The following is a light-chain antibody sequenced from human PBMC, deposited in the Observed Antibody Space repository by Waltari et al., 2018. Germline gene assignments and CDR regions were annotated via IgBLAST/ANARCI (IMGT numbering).Light chain of an antibody. V-gene: IGLV2-14*03. J-gene: IGLJ2*01. CDR2: AVS. CDR3: SSYTTSTTYVE. CDR1: SSDVGGYNY. Sequence: QSALTQPASVSGSPGQSITISCTGTSSDVGGYNYVSWYQQHPGKAPKLMIYAVSNRPSGVSKRFSGSTSGNTAFLTISGLQAGDEADYYCSSYTTSTTYVEFGGGTKLTVL.